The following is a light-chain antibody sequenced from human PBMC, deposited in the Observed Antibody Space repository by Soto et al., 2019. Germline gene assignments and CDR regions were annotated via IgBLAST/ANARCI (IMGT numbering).Light chain of an antibody. CDR3: SSYAGSNTVL. CDR2: EVS. Sequence: QSALAQPPSASGSPGQSVTISCTGTSSDVGGYKFVSWYQHHPGKAPKLMIYEVSKRPSGVPDRFSGSKAGNTASLTVSGLQAGDEADYYCSSYAGSNTVLFGGGTKLTVL. V-gene: IGLV2-8*01. J-gene: IGLJ2*01. CDR1: SSDVGGYKF.